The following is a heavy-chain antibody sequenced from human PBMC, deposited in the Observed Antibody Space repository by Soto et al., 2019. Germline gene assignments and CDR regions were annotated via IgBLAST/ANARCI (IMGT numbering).Heavy chain of an antibody. D-gene: IGHD5-18*01. CDR3: AREDKAPGSYYYGMDV. Sequence: RRLSCAASGFTFSSYWMHWVRQAPGKGLVWVSRINSDGSSTSYADSVKGRFTISRDNAKNTLYLQMNSLRAEDTAVYYCAREDKAPGSYYYGMDVWGQGTTVTVSS. V-gene: IGHV3-74*01. J-gene: IGHJ6*02. CDR1: GFTFSSYW. CDR2: INSDGSST.